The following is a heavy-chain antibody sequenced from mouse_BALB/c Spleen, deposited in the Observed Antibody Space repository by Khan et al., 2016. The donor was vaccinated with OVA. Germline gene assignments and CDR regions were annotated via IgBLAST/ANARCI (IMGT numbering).Heavy chain of an antibody. CDR1: GYSITSDYA. CDR2: ISYSGST. CDR3: ARSIMAN. Sequence: EVQLQESGPGLVKPSQSLSLTCTVTGYSITSDYAWNWIRQFPGNKLEWMGYISYSGSTSYNPSLKSRISITRDTSKNQFFLLSNSVTTEDTATYYCARSIMANWGQGTTLTVSS. J-gene: IGHJ2*01. V-gene: IGHV3-2*02.